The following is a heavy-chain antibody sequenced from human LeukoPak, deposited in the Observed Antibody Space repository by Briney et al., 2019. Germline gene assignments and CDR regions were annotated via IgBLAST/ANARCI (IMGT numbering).Heavy chain of an antibody. CDR2: IIPIFGTA. Sequence: SVKVSCKASGGTFSSYAISWVRQAPGQGLEWMGGIIPIFGTANYAQKFQGRVTITADESTSTAYMELSSLRSDDTAVYYCARRGLTNEDTYCNSTGCYIASGDWFDPWGQGTLVTVSS. D-gene: IGHD2-2*02. J-gene: IGHJ5*02. V-gene: IGHV1-69*01. CDR1: GGTFSSYA. CDR3: ARRGLTNEDTYCNSTGCYIASGDWFDP.